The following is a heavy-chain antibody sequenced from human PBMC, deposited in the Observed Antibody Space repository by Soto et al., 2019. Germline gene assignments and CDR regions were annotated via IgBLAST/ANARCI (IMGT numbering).Heavy chain of an antibody. V-gene: IGHV3-48*02. J-gene: IGHJ4*02. CDR3: ARVFYSVAGTGGLDY. D-gene: IGHD6-19*01. CDR1: RFTFSSYS. CDR2: ISSSSSTI. Sequence: EVQLVESGGGLVQPGGSLRLSCAASRFTFSSYSMNWVRQAPGKGLEWVSYISSSSSTIYYADSVKGRFTISRDNAKNSLYLQMNRLRDEDTAVYYCARVFYSVAGTGGLDYWGQGTLVTVSS.